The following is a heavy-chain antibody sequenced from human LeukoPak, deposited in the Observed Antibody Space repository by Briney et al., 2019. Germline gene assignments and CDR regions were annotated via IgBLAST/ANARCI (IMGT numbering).Heavy chain of an antibody. CDR3: ARPKESIFGVTLYGMDV. Sequence: ASVKVSCKASGYTFTSYGISWVRQAPGQGLEWMGWISAYNGNTNYAQKLQGRVTMTTDTSTSTACMELRSLRSDDTAVYYCARPKESIFGVTLYGMDVWGQGTTVTVSS. CDR2: ISAYNGNT. CDR1: GYTFTSYG. V-gene: IGHV1-18*01. D-gene: IGHD3-3*01. J-gene: IGHJ6*02.